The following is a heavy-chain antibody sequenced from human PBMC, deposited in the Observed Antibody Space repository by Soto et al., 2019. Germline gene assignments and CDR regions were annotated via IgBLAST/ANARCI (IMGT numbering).Heavy chain of an antibody. Sequence: PSETLSLTCTVSGGSISSGDYYWTWIRQSPGKGLEWIGSIYYSGSTYYNPSLKSRVNMTTDTSTSTAYMELRSLRSDDTAVYYCARDRYSSSWTFGYYYGMDVWGQGTTVTVSS. CDR2: IYYSGST. V-gene: IGHV4-39*02. CDR1: GGSISSGDYY. CDR3: ARDRYSSSWTFGYYYGMDV. J-gene: IGHJ6*02. D-gene: IGHD6-13*01.